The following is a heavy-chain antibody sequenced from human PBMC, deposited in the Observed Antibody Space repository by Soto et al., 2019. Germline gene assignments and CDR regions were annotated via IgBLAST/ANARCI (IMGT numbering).Heavy chain of an antibody. CDR2: IFWDDDK. J-gene: IGHJ5*02. V-gene: IGHV2-5*02. D-gene: IGHD3-9*01. Sequence: SGPRLVNPTETLALTCTFSGFLLNTRRGGVGWICQPPAEALEWPALIFWDDDKRYSPSLKNRLTVTKDTSKNQVVLSLTNIDPVDTATYYCAHSTGRFPGYFDPWGQGILVTVS. CDR3: AHSTGRFPGYFDP. CDR1: GFLLNTRRGG.